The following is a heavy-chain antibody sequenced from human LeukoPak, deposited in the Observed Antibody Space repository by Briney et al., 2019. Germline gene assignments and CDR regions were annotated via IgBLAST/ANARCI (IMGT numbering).Heavy chain of an antibody. Sequence: GGSLRLSCAASGFTFSSYTMHWIRQAPGEGLEWVSSISGSNSYIFYADSVKGRFTVSRDNAKDSLYLQMNSLRAEDTAVYYCAKEVAGPIDFSHLYQDYWGQGTLVTVSS. CDR3: AKEVAGPIDFSHLYQDY. V-gene: IGHV3-21*01. D-gene: IGHD3/OR15-3a*01. CDR2: ISGSNSYI. J-gene: IGHJ4*02. CDR1: GFTFSSYT.